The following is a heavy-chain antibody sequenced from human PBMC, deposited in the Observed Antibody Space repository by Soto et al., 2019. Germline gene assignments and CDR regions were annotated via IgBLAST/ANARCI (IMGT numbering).Heavy chain of an antibody. D-gene: IGHD3-22*01. CDR1: GGTFSSYA. J-gene: IGHJ5*02. Sequence: QVQLVQSGAEVKKPGSSVKVSCKASGGTFSSYAISWVRQAPGQGLEWMGGIIPIFGTANYATKFQGRVTITADESTSPAYMELSSLRSEDTAVYYCARIYDSSGYYYDVNWFDPWGQGTLVTVSS. V-gene: IGHV1-69*01. CDR2: IIPIFGTA. CDR3: ARIYDSSGYYYDVNWFDP.